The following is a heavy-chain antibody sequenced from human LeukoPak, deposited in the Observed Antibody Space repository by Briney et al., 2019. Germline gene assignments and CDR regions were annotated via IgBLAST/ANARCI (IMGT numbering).Heavy chain of an antibody. J-gene: IGHJ4*02. Sequence: GGSLRLSCAASGFTFSSYWMSWVRQAPGKGLEWVANIKQDGSEKYYVDSVKGRFTISRDNAKNSLYLQMNSLRAEDTAVYYCAGPSSSTLWGYFDYWGQGTLVTVSS. D-gene: IGHD2-2*01. CDR1: GFTFSSYW. V-gene: IGHV3-7*01. CDR2: IKQDGSEK. CDR3: AGPSSSTLWGYFDY.